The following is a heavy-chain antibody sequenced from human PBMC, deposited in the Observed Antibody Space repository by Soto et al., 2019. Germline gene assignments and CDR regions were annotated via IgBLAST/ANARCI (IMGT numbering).Heavy chain of an antibody. J-gene: IGHJ5*02. Sequence: ASVKVSFTASGYTFTRYTMNWVRQAPGQRLEWMGWINPDNGNTKSSQKFQDRVIITRDTSASTAYMDLSSLRSEDTAVYYCARGIATGQLDPWGQGTLVTVSS. CDR3: ARGIATGQLDP. D-gene: IGHD2-15*01. CDR1: GYTFTRYT. CDR2: INPDNGNT. V-gene: IGHV1-3*01.